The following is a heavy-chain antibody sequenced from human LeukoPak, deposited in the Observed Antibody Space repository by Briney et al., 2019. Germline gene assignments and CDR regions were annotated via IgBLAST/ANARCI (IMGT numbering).Heavy chain of an antibody. Sequence: GGSLRLSCAASGFSLSNYWMSWVRQAPGKGLEWVANINQDGSDKYYVDSVTGRFTISKDNAKNSVYLQMNSLRPEDTAIYYCAWYGVTHGLDFWGQGTTVTVSS. CDR2: INQDGSDK. CDR1: GFSLSNYW. V-gene: IGHV3-7*01. CDR3: AWYGVTHGLDF. J-gene: IGHJ6*02. D-gene: IGHD3-10*01.